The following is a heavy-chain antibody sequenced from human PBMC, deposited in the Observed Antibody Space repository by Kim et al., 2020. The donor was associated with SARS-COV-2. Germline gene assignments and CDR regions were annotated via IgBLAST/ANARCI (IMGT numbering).Heavy chain of an antibody. CDR3: ARTRGRTFDY. Sequence: TTNCNPPLKSRITISVDTAKIQFSRELSSVTAADTAVYDCARTRGRTFDYWGQGTLVTVSS. D-gene: IGHD2-15*01. CDR2: TT. J-gene: IGHJ4*02. V-gene: IGHV4-59*01.